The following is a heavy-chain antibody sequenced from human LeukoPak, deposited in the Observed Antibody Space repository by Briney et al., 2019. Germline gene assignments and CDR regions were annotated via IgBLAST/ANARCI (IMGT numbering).Heavy chain of an antibody. D-gene: IGHD2-15*01. J-gene: IGHJ4*02. CDR1: GDSVSSNSAA. CDR2: TYYRSKWYN. CDR3: ARGVYCSGGSCSFDC. V-gene: IGHV6-1*01. Sequence: SQTLSVTCAISGDSVSSNSAAWNWIRQSPSRGLEWLGRTYYRSKWYNDYAVSVKSRISINPDTSKNQFSLQLNSVTPEDSAVYYCARGVYCSGGSCSFDCWGQGTLVTVSS.